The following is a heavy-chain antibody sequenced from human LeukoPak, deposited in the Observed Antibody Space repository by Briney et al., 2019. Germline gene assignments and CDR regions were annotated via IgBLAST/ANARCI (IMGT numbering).Heavy chain of an antibody. CDR2: VSWDSTNT. D-gene: IGHD6-19*01. CDR3: AKEAGTIYFDY. CDR1: GFTNDDYT. V-gene: IGHV3-43*01. Sequence: PGGSLRLSCAASGFTNDDYTMHWVRQAPGKGLEWVSLVSWDSTNTYYADSVKGRFTISRDNNKNSLYLQMNSLRTEDTALYYCAKEAGTIYFDYWGQGTPVTVSS. J-gene: IGHJ4*02.